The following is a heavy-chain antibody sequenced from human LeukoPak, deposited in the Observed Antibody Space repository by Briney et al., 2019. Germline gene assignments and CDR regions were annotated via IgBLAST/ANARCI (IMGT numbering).Heavy chain of an antibody. CDR1: GFTVRSNY. D-gene: IGHD6-13*01. V-gene: IGHV3-66*01. J-gene: IGHJ5*01. Sequence: GGSLRLSCAASGFTVRSNYMTWVRQAPGKGLEWVSVIYSDVSGGSTYYADSVKGRFTISRDNSKNTLYLQMNSLRAEDTAVYYCASRLAAAAINWFDPWGQGALVTVSS. CDR3: ASRLAAAAINWFDP. CDR2: IYSDVSGGST.